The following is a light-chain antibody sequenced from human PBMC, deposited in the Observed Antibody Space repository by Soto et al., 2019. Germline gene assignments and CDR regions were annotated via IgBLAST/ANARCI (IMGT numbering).Light chain of an antibody. J-gene: IGKJ1*01. V-gene: IGKV1-5*03. CDR3: QQYNCYWT. CDR2: EAS. Sequence: DIQMTQSPSTLSASVGDRVTITCRASQSISDSLAWYQQKPGKAPKLLICEASSLKSGVPSRFSVSRSGTEYTLNISSLQPDDCATYYCQQYNCYWTFGEGTKVEIK. CDR1: QSISDS.